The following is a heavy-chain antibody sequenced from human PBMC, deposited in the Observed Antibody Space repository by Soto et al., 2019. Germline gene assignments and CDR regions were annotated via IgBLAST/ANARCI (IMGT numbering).Heavy chain of an antibody. CDR2: INHSGST. D-gene: IGHD3-3*01. Sequence: TSETLSLTCAVYGGSFSGYYWSWIRKPPGKGLEWIGEINHSGSTNYNPSLKSRVTISVDTSKNQFSLKLSSVTAADTAVYYCAQEGSDFWSGYWGYWGQGTLVTVSS. V-gene: IGHV4-34*01. CDR1: GGSFSGYY. CDR3: AQEGSDFWSGYWGY. J-gene: IGHJ4*02.